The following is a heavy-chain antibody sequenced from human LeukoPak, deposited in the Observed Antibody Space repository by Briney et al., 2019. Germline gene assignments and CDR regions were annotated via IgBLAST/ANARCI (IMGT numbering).Heavy chain of an antibody. CDR1: GGSISSRSHY. D-gene: IGHD4-17*01. V-gene: IGHV4-39*07. Sequence: SETLSLTCTVSGGSISSRSHYWGWIRQPPGKGLEWIGSIYYSGSTYYNPSLRSRVTISLDTSKNQFSLKLTSVTAADTAVYYCARPLQGRTVTLHYWGQGTLVTVSS. CDR3: ARPLQGRTVTLHY. CDR2: IYYSGST. J-gene: IGHJ4*02.